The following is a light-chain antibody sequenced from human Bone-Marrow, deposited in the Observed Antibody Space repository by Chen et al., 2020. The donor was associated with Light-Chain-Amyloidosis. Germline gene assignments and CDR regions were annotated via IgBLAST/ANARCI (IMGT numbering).Light chain of an antibody. Sequence: EIVMTQSPATLSVSPGESATLSCRASQSVGNKLAWYHQTPGQAPRLLIYDIITRATGIPARFSGSGSGTEFTLSISGLQSEDFAVYFCQHYKNWPPTFGQGTKVEIK. J-gene: IGKJ1*01. CDR3: QHYKNWPPT. CDR2: DII. CDR1: QSVGNK. V-gene: IGKV3-15*01.